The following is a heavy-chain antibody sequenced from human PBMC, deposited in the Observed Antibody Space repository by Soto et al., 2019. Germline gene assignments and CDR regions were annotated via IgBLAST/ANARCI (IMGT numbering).Heavy chain of an antibody. Sequence: SETLSLTCTVSGGSISSTTYYWGWIRQPPGKGLEWIGSIFYSGSTYYNPSLKSRVTISIDTSKNQFSLNLSSVTAADTAVYYCARIQYNWNYVILDVCGQGTPVTVYS. CDR2: IFYSGST. D-gene: IGHD1-7*01. V-gene: IGHV4-39*01. CDR1: GGSISSTTYY. CDR3: ARIQYNWNYVILDV. J-gene: IGHJ6*02.